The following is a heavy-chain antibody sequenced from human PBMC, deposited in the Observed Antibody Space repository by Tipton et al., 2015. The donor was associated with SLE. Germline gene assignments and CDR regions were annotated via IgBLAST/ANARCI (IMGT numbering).Heavy chain of an antibody. D-gene: IGHD2-2*01. CDR1: GGSISSYY. CDR3: ARVPALYYYYMDV. CDR2: VHKSGTT. V-gene: IGHV4-59*01. Sequence: TLSLTCTVSGGSISSYYWTWIRQPPGKGLEWIGDVHKSGTTNYNPSLKSRVTISLGTSTNQFSLRLSSVTAADTAVYFCARVPALYYYYMDVWGKGTTVTVSS. J-gene: IGHJ6*03.